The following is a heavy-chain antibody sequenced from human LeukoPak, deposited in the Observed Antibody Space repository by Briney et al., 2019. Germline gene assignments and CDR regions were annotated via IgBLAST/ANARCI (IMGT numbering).Heavy chain of an antibody. Sequence: PSETLSLTCTVSGGSISSSSYYWGWIRQPPGKGLEWIGSIYYSGSTYYNPPLKSRVTISEDTSKNQFSLKLSSVTAADTAVYYCARASLYYPFDYWGQGTLVTVSS. V-gene: IGHV4-39*07. CDR2: IYYSGST. D-gene: IGHD3-22*01. CDR1: GGSISSSSYY. CDR3: ARASLYYPFDY. J-gene: IGHJ4*02.